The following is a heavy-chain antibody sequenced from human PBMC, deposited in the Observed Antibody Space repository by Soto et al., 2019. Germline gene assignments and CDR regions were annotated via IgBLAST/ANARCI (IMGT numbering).Heavy chain of an antibody. CDR2: VSGSGSRT. D-gene: IGHD4-17*01. CDR1: GFMFSSYV. V-gene: IGHV3-23*01. J-gene: IGHJ4*02. Sequence: EVQLLESGGGLVQPGGSLRLSCAASGFMFSSYVMSWVRQAPGKGLEWVSGVSGSGSRTYYADSGKGRFSISRDNSRNTLYLQLNSLRAEDTAVYYCAVLTTVTDADYWGQGTLVTVPS. CDR3: AVLTTVTDADY.